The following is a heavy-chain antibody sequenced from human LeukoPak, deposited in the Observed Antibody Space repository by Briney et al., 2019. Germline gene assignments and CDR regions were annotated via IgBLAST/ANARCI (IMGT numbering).Heavy chain of an antibody. V-gene: IGHV3-15*01. CDR1: GFTFSSYS. Sequence: PGGSLRLSCAASGFTFSSYSMNWVRQAPGKGLEWVGRIKSKTDGGTTDYAAPVKGRFTISRDDSKNTLYLQMNSLKTEDTAVYYCTTRLYGDYVFDYWGQGTLVTVSS. CDR2: IKSKTDGGTT. J-gene: IGHJ4*02. CDR3: TTRLYGDYVFDY. D-gene: IGHD4-17*01.